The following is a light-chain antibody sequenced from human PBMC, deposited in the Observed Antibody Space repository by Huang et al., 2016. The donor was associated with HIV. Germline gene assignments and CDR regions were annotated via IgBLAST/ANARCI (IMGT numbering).Light chain of an antibody. J-gene: IGKJ2*01. CDR2: AAS. V-gene: IGKV3-15*01. Sequence: VMMSQSPATLAASPGERVTLSCGASQSVSTNLAWYQQKPGQPPSLLIYAASTRATGVPARFAGSGSGTEFTLTIDSLQSDDFAVYYCQQYNKWPPEYTFGQGTRLEIK. CDR1: QSVSTN. CDR3: QQYNKWPPEYT.